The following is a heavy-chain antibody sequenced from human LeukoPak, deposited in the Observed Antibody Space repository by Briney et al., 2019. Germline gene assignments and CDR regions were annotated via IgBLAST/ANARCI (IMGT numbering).Heavy chain of an antibody. D-gene: IGHD6-6*01. CDR3: AKGGQLGIYANNWFDP. J-gene: IGHJ5*02. Sequence: SLRLSCAASGFTFSSYAMTWVRQAPGKGLEWVSGISWNSGSIGYADSVKGRFTISRDNAKNSLYLQMNSLRAEDMALYYCAKGGQLGIYANNWFDPWGQGTLVTVSS. CDR2: ISWNSGSI. V-gene: IGHV3-9*03. CDR1: GFTFSSYA.